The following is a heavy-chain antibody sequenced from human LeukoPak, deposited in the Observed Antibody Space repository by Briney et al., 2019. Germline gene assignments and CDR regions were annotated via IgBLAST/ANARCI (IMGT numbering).Heavy chain of an antibody. J-gene: IGHJ4*02. Sequence: ASVTVSCKASGYTFTGSYMHWVRQAPGQGLEWMGWINPNSGGTNYAQKFQERVTITRDMSTNTAYMELNNLRSEDTAVYYCAADLGGAAAGNLDYWGQGTLVTVAS. CDR1: GYTFTGSY. CDR3: AADLGGAAAGNLDY. D-gene: IGHD6-13*01. CDR2: INPNSGGT. V-gene: IGHV1-2*02.